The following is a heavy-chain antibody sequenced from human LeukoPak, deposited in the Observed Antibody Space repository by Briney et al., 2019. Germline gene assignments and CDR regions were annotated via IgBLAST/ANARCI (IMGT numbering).Heavy chain of an antibody. Sequence: GRSLRLSCAASGFTFSSYAMHWVRQAPGKGLEWVAVISYDGSNKYYADSVKGRFTISRDNSKNTLYLQMNSLRAEDTAMYYCASSPQQQLQNPYFDYWGQGTLVTVSS. D-gene: IGHD6-13*01. CDR3: ASSPQQQLQNPYFDY. J-gene: IGHJ4*02. CDR2: ISYDGSNK. CDR1: GFTFSSYA. V-gene: IGHV3-30*04.